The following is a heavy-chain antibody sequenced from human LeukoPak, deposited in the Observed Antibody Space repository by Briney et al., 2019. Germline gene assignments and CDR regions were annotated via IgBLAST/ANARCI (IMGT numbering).Heavy chain of an antibody. CDR2: FDPKDGET. Sequence: GATVNVSRKVSGYTPCKFSMHWVPRAPREGLEWGGGFDPKDGETIYAQKLQGRVTITEDTSTDRAYRELRRGTFEDTAVYYCATDPATVAIVTNYWGHGALVTVSS. CDR1: GYTPCKFS. D-gene: IGHD4-23*01. V-gene: IGHV1-24*01. J-gene: IGHJ4*03. CDR3: ATDPATVAIVTNY.